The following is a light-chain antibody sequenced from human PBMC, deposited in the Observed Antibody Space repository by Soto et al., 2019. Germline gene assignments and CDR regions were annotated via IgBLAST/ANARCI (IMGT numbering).Light chain of an antibody. J-gene: IGKJ3*01. V-gene: IGKV3-11*01. CDR2: DAS. CDR3: QHGGA. CDR1: QTISNY. Sequence: EILLTQSPATLSLSAGERATLSCRAGQTISNYLAWYQQKPGQAPRLLIYDASNRATDIPARFSGSGSGTDFTLTISSLAPDDFAVYYCQHGGAFGPGTKVEMK.